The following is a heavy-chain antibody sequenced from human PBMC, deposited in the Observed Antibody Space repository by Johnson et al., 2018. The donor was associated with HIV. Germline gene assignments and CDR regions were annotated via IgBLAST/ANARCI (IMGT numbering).Heavy chain of an antibody. CDR2: GST. Sequence: GSTYYADPVKGRFTISRDNSKNTLYLQMNSLSAEDTAVYYCARAPFRDAFDIWGQGTMVTVSS. J-gene: IGHJ3*02. V-gene: IGHV3-66*01. CDR3: ARAPFRDAFDI.